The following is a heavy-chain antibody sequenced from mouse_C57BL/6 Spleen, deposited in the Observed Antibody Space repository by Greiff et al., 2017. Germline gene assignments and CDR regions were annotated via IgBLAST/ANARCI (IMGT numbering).Heavy chain of an antibody. J-gene: IGHJ3*01. Sequence: VQRVESGAELVKPGASVKISCKASGYAFSSYWMNWVKQRPGKGLEWIGQIYPGDGDTNYNGKFKGKATLTADKSSSTAYMQLSSLTSEDSAVYFCAREEDFYGNAYWGQGTLVTVSA. D-gene: IGHD1-1*01. CDR2: IYPGDGDT. CDR3: AREEDFYGNAY. V-gene: IGHV1-80*01. CDR1: GYAFSSYW.